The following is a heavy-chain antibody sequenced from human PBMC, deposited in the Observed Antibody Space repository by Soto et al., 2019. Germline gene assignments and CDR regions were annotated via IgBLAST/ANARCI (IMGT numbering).Heavy chain of an antibody. D-gene: IGHD5-12*01. CDR1: GFTFSSYS. V-gene: IGHV3-48*02. CDR2: ISSSSSTI. J-gene: IGHJ6*01. Sequence: EVQLVESGGGLVQPGGSLRLSCAASGFTFSSYSMNWVRQAPGKGLEWVSYISSSSSTIYYADSVKGRFTISRDDAKNSLDLQMTSLRDEDTAVYNCARDELSGYDWLRLNNYYDGMDVWGQGTTVTVSS. CDR3: ARDELSGYDWLRLNNYYDGMDV.